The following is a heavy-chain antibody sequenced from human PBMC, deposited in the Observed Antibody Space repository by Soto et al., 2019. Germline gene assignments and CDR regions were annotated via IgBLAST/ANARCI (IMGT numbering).Heavy chain of an antibody. J-gene: IGHJ4*02. D-gene: IGHD3-22*01. Sequence: QVQLVQSGAEVKKPGASVKVSCKDSGYTFITYGVSWVRQAPGQGLNWLGWISTYNGNTRYAERLQGRVTMTTDTTTNTAYMELRNLRSDDTAVYYCARGPTDYYDNSANYFLDYGGQGTLVTVSS. V-gene: IGHV1-18*01. CDR2: ISTYNGNT. CDR1: GYTFITYG. CDR3: ARGPTDYYDNSANYFLDY.